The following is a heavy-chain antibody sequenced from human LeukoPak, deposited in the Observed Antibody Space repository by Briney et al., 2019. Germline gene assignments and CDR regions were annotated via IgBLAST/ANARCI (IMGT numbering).Heavy chain of an antibody. D-gene: IGHD2-15*01. CDR3: AKGCCSGGSCCFDI. CDR1: GFTFSSYS. J-gene: IGHJ3*02. CDR2: IRYDGSNK. Sequence: GGSLRLSCAASGFTFSSYSTNWVRQAPGKGLEWVAFIRYDGSNKYYADSVKGRFTISRDNSKNTLYLQMNSLRAEDTAVYYCAKGCCSGGSCCFDIWGQGTMVTVSS. V-gene: IGHV3-30*02.